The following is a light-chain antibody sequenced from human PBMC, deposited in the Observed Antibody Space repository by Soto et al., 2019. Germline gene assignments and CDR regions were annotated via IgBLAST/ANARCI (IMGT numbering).Light chain of an antibody. J-gene: IGLJ3*02. Sequence: QSVLTQSPSASASLGASVNLTCTLSSGHSSYGIAWHQQQAEKGPRFLLKLNSDGSHSKGDGVPDRFSGSSSGAERYLTISSLQSDDEADYYCQTWATGIWVFGGGTQLTVL. CDR1: SGHSSYG. CDR2: LNSDGSH. V-gene: IGLV4-69*01. CDR3: QTWATGIWV.